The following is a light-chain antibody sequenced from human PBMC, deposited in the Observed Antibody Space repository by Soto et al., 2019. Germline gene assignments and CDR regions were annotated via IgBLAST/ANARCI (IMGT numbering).Light chain of an antibody. J-gene: IGLJ1*01. CDR3: SSYTTTGTQV. V-gene: IGLV2-14*03. Sequence: QSPLTQPASVSGSPGQSITLSCTGTTSDVGGFDYVSWYQQHPGKVPKLMIFDVSNRPSGVSDRFSGSKSGNTASLTISGLQAEDEADYYCSSYTTTGTQVFGTGTKLTVL. CDR2: DVS. CDR1: TSDVGGFDY.